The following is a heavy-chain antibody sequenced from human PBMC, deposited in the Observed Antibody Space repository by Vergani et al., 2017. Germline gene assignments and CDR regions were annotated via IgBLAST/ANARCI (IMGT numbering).Heavy chain of an antibody. CDR2: IQFDGSNQ. J-gene: IGHJ4*02. CDR3: AKHFRGWGIDY. CDR1: GFTLSNYD. Sequence: QVQLVESGGGVVQRGGSLRLSCATSGFTLSNYDMQWIRQVPGKGLEFVAFIQFDGSNQYYADSVEGRFTLSRDFSKNTLYLQMNSLRTDDTATYYCAKHFRGWGIDYWGQGTQVIVSS. D-gene: IGHD3-16*01. V-gene: IGHV3-30*02.